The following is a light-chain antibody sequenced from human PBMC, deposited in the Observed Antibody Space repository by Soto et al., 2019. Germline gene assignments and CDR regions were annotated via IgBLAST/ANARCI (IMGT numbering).Light chain of an antibody. Sequence: DIKMTQSPSTLSASVGDRVTITFRASQNINVWLAWYQRKPGKAPKLLIYDVFNLESGVPSRFSGSGSGTEFTLTISGLQPDDFATYYCQQYDTNLTFGGGTKVNI. CDR3: QQYDTNLT. CDR2: DVF. J-gene: IGKJ4*01. V-gene: IGKV1-5*01. CDR1: QNINVW.